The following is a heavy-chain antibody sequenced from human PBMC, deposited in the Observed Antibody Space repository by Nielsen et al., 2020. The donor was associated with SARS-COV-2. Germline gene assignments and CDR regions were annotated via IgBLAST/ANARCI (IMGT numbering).Heavy chain of an antibody. V-gene: IGHV3-11*05. CDR3: ARGGSGWSFDI. J-gene: IGHJ3*02. D-gene: IGHD6-19*01. CDR2: ISSSSSYT. Sequence: GGSLRLSCAASGFIVSSNYMSWVRQAPGKGLEWVSYISSSSSYTNYADSVKGRFTISRDNAKNSLYLQMNSLRAEDTAVYYCARGGSGWSFDIWGQGTMVTVSS. CDR1: GFIVSSNY.